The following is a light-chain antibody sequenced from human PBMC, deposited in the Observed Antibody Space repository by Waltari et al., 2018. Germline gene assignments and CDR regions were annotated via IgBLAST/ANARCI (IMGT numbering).Light chain of an antibody. CDR1: TSNIGNNY. Sequence: QSVLTQPPSVSAAPGQPVTMSCSGSTSNIGNNYVSLYRQLPGTAPKLIIYDNNRRPSGIPDRFFGSKSGTSATLGIIGLQTGDEADFYCGSWDGSLSARVFGGGTKLTVL. CDR3: GSWDGSLSARV. CDR2: DNN. J-gene: IGLJ3*02. V-gene: IGLV1-51*01.